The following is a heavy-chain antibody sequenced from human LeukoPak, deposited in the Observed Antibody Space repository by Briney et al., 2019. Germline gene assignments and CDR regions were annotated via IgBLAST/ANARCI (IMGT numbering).Heavy chain of an antibody. CDR1: GFTFSDYA. CDR2: ISWNTGTI. J-gene: IGHJ4*02. CDR3: AKDAGGRWPLYYFDC. D-gene: IGHD2-21*02. Sequence: GGSLRLSCTTTGFTFSDYAMSWVRQAPGKGLEWVSGISWNTGTIGYADSVKGRFTISRDNAKNSLYLQMNSLRVEDTALYYCAKDAGGRWPLYYFDCWGQGTLVTVSS. V-gene: IGHV3-9*01.